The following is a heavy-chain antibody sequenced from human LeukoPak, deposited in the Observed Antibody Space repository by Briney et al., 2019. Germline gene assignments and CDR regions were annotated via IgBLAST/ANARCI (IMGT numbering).Heavy chain of an antibody. J-gene: IGHJ4*02. D-gene: IGHD6-19*01. Sequence: GGSLRLSCAASGFTFSSYSMNWVRQAPGKGLEWVSSISSSSSYIYYADSVKGRFTISRGNAKNSLYLQMNSLRAEDTAVYYCATEYSSGWYSGSFGDYWGQGTLVTVSS. CDR2: ISSSSSYI. CDR3: ATEYSSGWYSGSFGDY. V-gene: IGHV3-21*01. CDR1: GFTFSSYS.